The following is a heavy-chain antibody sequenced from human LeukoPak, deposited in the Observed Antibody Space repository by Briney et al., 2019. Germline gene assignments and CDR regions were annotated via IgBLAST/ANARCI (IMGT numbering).Heavy chain of an antibody. CDR1: GFTFDDYA. D-gene: IGHD2-15*01. CDR2: ISGGGGTP. J-gene: IGHJ4*02. V-gene: IGHV3-23*01. CDR3: AKSGLNRFDY. Sequence: PGGSLRLSCAASGFTFDDYAMHWVRQAPGKGLEWVSTISGGGGTPYYADSVKGRFTISRDNSKNTLFLQMNSPRVEDTAVYYCAKSGLNRFDYWGQGALVTVSS.